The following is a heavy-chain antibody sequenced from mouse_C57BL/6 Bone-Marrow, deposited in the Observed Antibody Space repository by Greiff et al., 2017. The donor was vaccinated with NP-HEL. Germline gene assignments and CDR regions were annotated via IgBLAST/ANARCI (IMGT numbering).Heavy chain of an antibody. V-gene: IGHV1-4*01. Sequence: VMLVESGAELARPGASVKMSCKASGYTFTSYTMHWVKQRPGQGLEWIGYINPSSGYTKYNQKFKDKATLTADKSSSTAYMQLSSLTSEDSAVYYCARRRYFDVWGTGTTVTVSS. J-gene: IGHJ1*03. CDR3: ARRRYFDV. CDR1: GYTFTSYT. CDR2: INPSSGYT.